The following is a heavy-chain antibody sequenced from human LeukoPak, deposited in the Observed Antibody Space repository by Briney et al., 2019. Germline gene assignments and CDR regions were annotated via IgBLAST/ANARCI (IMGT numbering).Heavy chain of an antibody. Sequence: SETLSLTCTVSGGSFSSYYWSWIRQPPGKGLEWIGYIYYSGSTDYNPSLKSRVTMSVDTSKNQFSLKLSSVTAADTAVYYCARAYSPPQWSPFDYWGQGTLATVSS. CDR3: ARAYSPPQWSPFDY. CDR1: GGSFSSYY. J-gene: IGHJ4*02. V-gene: IGHV4-59*12. CDR2: IYYSGST. D-gene: IGHD6-13*01.